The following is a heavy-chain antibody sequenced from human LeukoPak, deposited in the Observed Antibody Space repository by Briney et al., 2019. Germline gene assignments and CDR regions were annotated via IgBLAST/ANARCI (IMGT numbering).Heavy chain of an antibody. CDR3: ARAGTIAAAGSYFDY. CDR2: ISSSSSYI. V-gene: IGHV3-21*01. J-gene: IGHJ4*02. Sequence: PGGSLRLSCAASGFTFSSYSMNWVRQAPGKGLEWVLSISSSSSYIYYADSVKGRFTISRDNAKNSLYLQMNSLRAEDTAVYYCARAGTIAAAGSYFDYWGQGTLVTVSS. CDR1: GFTFSSYS. D-gene: IGHD6-13*01.